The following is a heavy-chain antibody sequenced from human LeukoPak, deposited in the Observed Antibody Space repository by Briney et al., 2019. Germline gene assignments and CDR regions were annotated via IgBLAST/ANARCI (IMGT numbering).Heavy chain of an antibody. CDR2: FYHSGIA. Sequence: SETLSLTCTVSGYSISSGYFWGWIRQPPGKGLEWIGSFYHSGIAYYNPSLKSRVTISVEMSKNQFSLKLSSVTAADTAVYYCARVGLTWAFDIWGQGTMVTVSS. CDR1: GYSISSGYF. V-gene: IGHV4-38-2*02. CDR3: ARVGLTWAFDI. J-gene: IGHJ3*02. D-gene: IGHD3-9*01.